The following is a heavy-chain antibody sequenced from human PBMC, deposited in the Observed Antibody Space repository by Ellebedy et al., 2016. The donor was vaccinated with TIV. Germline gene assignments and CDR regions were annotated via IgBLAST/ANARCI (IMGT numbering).Heavy chain of an antibody. J-gene: IGHJ4*02. V-gene: IGHV4-39*07. CDR1: GGAFSSFTYY. Sequence: SETLSLTCNVFGGAFSSFTYYWAWIRQPPGKGLEWIGSIYYGGATYYNPSLRSRVTISLDKSKNQFSLKMRTLTAADTAVYYCAAQQRDYVWDGDYWGQGTLVTVSS. CDR3: AAQQRDYVWDGDY. CDR2: IYYGGAT. D-gene: IGHD3-16*01.